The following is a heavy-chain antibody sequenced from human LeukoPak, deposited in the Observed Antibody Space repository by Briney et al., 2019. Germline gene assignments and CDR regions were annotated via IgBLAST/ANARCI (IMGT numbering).Heavy chain of an antibody. V-gene: IGHV4-59*10. CDR3: ARGSYYVAFDI. J-gene: IGHJ3*02. D-gene: IGHD3-10*02. CDR2: IYTSGST. Sequence: SETLSLTCAVYGGSISSYYWSWIRQPAGKGLEWIGRIYTSGSTNYYPSLKSRVTMSVDTSKNQLSLKLSTVTAADTAVYYCARGSYYVAFDIWGQGTMVTVSS. CDR1: GGSISSYY.